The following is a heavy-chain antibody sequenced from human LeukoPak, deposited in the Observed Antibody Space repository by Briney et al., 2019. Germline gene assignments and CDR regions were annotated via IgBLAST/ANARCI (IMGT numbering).Heavy chain of an antibody. V-gene: IGHV4-61*02. Sequence: SDTLSLTCTVSSGSLSSATYYWRWIRQPAGKGLEWIGRIYTSGSTNYNPSLSSRVTISVDTSKNQASLKLNSVTAADTAMYYCARVEYNYAGHAFDIWGQGTMVTVSS. D-gene: IGHD5-24*01. CDR2: IYTSGST. J-gene: IGHJ3*02. CDR3: ARVEYNYAGHAFDI. CDR1: SGSLSSATYY.